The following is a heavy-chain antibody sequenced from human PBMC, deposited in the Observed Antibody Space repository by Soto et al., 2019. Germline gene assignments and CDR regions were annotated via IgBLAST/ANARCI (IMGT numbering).Heavy chain of an antibody. J-gene: IGHJ6*02. CDR3: ARGAITILVPSAGYYGMDV. V-gene: IGHV3-30-3*01. CDR1: GFTFSSYA. D-gene: IGHD3-3*01. Sequence: QVQLVESGGGVVQPGRSLRLSCAASGFTFSSYAMHWVRQAPGKGLEWVAVISYDGSNKYYADSVKGRFTISRDNSKNTLYLQMNGLRAEDTAVYYCARGAITILVPSAGYYGMDVWGQGTTVTVSS. CDR2: ISYDGSNK.